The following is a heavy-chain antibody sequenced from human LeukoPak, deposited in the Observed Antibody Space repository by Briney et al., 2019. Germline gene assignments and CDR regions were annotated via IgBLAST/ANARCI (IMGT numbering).Heavy chain of an antibody. Sequence: ASVKVSCKASGYTFTGYYMHWVRRAPGQGLEWMGWINPNSGGTNYAQKFQGRVTMTRDTSISTAYMELSRLRSDDTAVYYCARVEQIGYYYYYYYMDVWGKGTTVTVSS. CDR1: GYTFTGYY. J-gene: IGHJ6*03. D-gene: IGHD6-25*01. V-gene: IGHV1-2*02. CDR2: INPNSGGT. CDR3: ARVEQIGYYYYYYYMDV.